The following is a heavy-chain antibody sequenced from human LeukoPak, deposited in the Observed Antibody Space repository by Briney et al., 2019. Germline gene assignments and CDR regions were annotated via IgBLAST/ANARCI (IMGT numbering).Heavy chain of an antibody. Sequence: PSQTLSPTCTVSGGSISSGGYYWSWIRQHPGKGLEWIGYIYYSGSTYYNPSLKSRVTISVDTSKNQFSLKLSSVTAADTAVYYCARGGRYCSGGSCPKYGMDVWGQGTTVTVSS. CDR2: IYYSGST. J-gene: IGHJ6*02. CDR1: GGSISSGGYY. CDR3: ARGGRYCSGGSCPKYGMDV. V-gene: IGHV4-31*03. D-gene: IGHD2-15*01.